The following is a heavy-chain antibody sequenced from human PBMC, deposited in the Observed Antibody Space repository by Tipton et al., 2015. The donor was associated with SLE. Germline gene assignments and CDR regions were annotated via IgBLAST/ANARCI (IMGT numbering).Heavy chain of an antibody. CDR3: ARHRMMDSSSWAYYFDY. CDR2: IYYSGST. J-gene: IGHJ4*02. V-gene: IGHV4-59*08. D-gene: IGHD6-13*01. CDR1: GGSINTYY. Sequence: LRLSCTVSGGSINTYYWTWIRQPPGEGLEWIGYIYYSGSTNYNPSLKSRVTMSIDTSKNQFSLKLRSVTAADTAVYYCARHRMMDSSSWAYYFDYWGQGTLVTVSS.